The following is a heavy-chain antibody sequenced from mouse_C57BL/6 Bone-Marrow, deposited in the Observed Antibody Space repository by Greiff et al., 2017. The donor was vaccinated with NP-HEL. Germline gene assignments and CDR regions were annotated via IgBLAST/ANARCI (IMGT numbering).Heavy chain of an antibody. J-gene: IGHJ4*01. Sequence: QVQLQQSGAELVRPGASVKLSCKASGYTFTDYYINWVKQRPGQGLEWIARIYPGSGNTYYNEKFKGKATLTAEKSSSTAYMQLSRLTSEDSAVYFCTRSDYNYPPYAVDYWGKGTSVTVSS. V-gene: IGHV1-76*01. CDR1: GYTFTDYY. CDR2: IYPGSGNT. CDR3: TRSDYNYPPYAVDY. D-gene: IGHD2-12*01.